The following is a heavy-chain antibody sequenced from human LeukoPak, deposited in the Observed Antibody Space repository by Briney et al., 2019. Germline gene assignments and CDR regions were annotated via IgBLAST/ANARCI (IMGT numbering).Heavy chain of an antibody. CDR3: ARWSWTPSTYYYDS. J-gene: IGHJ4*02. D-gene: IGHD3-22*01. CDR1: GYTFTDYY. CDR2: ISPNSGGT. V-gene: IGHV1-2*02. Sequence: ASVKVSCKASGYTFTDYYIHWVRQAPGQGPEWMGKISPNSGGTNYAQKFQERVTMTSDTSPNTAYMELSRLRSDDTAVYYCARWSWTPSTYYYDSWGQGTLVTVSS.